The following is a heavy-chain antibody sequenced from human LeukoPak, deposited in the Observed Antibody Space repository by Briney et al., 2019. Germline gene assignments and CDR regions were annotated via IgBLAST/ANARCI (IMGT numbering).Heavy chain of an antibody. CDR1: GYTFTSYD. D-gene: IGHD2-2*01. V-gene: IGHV1-8*03. J-gene: IGHJ5*02. CDR3: ARVFSEYQLHNWFDP. CDR2: MNPNSGNT. Sequence: WASVKVSCKASGYTFTSYDINWVRQATGQGLEWMGWMNPNSGNTGYAQKFQGRVTITRNTSISTAYMELSSLRSEDTAVYYCARVFSEYQLHNWFDPWGQGTLVTVSS.